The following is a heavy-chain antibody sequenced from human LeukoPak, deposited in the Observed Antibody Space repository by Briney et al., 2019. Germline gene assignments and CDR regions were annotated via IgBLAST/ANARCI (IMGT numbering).Heavy chain of an antibody. CDR2: IYYSGST. V-gene: IGHV4-39*07. D-gene: IGHD2-2*01. J-gene: IGHJ6*03. CDR3: ARMPAYYYYYMDV. Sequence: SETLSLTCTVSGGSISSSSYYWGWIRQPPGKGLEWIGSIYYSGSTYYNPSLKSRVTISVDTSKNRFSLRLSSVTAADTAVYFCARMPAYYYYYMDVWGKGTTVTVSS. CDR1: GGSISSSSYY.